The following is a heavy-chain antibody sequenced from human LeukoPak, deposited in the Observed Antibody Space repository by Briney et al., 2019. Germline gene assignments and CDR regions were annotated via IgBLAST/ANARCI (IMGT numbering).Heavy chain of an antibody. J-gene: IGHJ4*02. D-gene: IGHD5-18*01. CDR3: ATIKHGNIYGYFDF. CDR1: GGSISSGGYY. Sequence: SETLSLTCTVSGGSISSGGYYWSWIRQPPGKGLEWIGYMLDTVTTKDNPSLKSRFTLSADTSKNQFSLRLTSVTAADTAVYYCATIKHGNIYGYFDFWGQGILVTVSS. V-gene: IGHV4-61*08. CDR2: MLDTVTT.